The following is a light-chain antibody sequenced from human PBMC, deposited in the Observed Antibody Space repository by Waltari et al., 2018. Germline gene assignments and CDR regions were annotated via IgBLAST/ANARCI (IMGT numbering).Light chain of an antibody. CDR3: QQYNTYSRT. CDR1: QSISAY. J-gene: IGKJ1*01. Sequence: IQMTQSPSTLSASVGDRVPITCRASQSISAYLAWFQQKPGKAPKVLIYKASTLQGGVPSRFSGSGSGTDFTLTISSLQPDDFATYYCQQYNTYSRTFGQGTKVEI. CDR2: KAS. V-gene: IGKV1-5*03.